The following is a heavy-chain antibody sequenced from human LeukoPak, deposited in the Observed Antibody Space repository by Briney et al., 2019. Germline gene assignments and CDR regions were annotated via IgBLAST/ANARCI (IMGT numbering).Heavy chain of an antibody. V-gene: IGHV3-33*05. Sequence: GRSLRLSCAASGFTFSNYGMHWVRQAPGKGLEWVAVISYDGRTKIYADSVKDRFTFSRDNSQNTLSLQMDSLRPEDTAIYYCAKDAGYYDTSGESLDHWGQGTLVTVSS. CDR2: ISYDGRTK. D-gene: IGHD3-22*01. CDR1: GFTFSNYG. CDR3: AKDAGYYDTSGESLDH. J-gene: IGHJ4*02.